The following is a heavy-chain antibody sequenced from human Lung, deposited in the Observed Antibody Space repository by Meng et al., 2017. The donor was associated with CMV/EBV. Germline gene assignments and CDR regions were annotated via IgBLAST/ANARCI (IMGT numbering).Heavy chain of an antibody. J-gene: IGHJ1*01. D-gene: IGHD5-24*01. V-gene: IGHV4-4*07. CDR3: ARGSRDEAFQH. Sequence: VQLQAPGPGLVTPSETLSLTCTGSGGSNSSSYWSWIRQPAGKGLEWIGRIYTSGSNNYNPSLKSRVTMSVDTSKNQFSLKLSSVTAADTAVYYCARGSRDEAFQHWGQGTLVTVFS. CDR2: IYTSGSN. CDR1: GGSNSSSY.